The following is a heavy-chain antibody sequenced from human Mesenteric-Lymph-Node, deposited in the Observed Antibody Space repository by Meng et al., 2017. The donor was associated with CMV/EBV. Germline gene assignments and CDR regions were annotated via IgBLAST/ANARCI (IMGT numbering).Heavy chain of an antibody. Sequence: KASGYTFSSFAMNWGPRAPGHGLGWLGWINTYTGIPTCAQGFTVRFVFSLDTSVSTAYLQIGSLKAEDTAVYFCASVRGVMRCWYFDLWGRGTLVTVSS. CDR1: GYTFSSFA. D-gene: IGHD3-10*02. V-gene: IGHV7-4-1*01. J-gene: IGHJ2*01. CDR2: INTYTGIP. CDR3: ASVRGVMRCWYFDL.